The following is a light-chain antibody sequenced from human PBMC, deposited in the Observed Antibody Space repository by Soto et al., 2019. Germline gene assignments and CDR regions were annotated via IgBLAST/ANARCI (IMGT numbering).Light chain of an antibody. CDR2: DVN. Sequence: QSALTQPRSVSGSPGQSVTISCTGASSDVRGYNYVSWYRQHPGKAPKLIIYDVNYRPSGVPDRFSGSQSGNRASLTISGLQADDEADYYCCSYAGNYNLVFGGGTQLTVL. CDR1: SSDVRGYNY. V-gene: IGLV2-11*01. CDR3: CSYAGNYNLV. J-gene: IGLJ2*01.